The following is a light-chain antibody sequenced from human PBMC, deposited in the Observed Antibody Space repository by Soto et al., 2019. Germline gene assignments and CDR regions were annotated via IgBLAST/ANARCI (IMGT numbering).Light chain of an antibody. CDR2: EVS. CDR3: ISYTSDDVRYV. CDR1: NSDVGLYDF. Sequence: QSVLTQPASVSGTPGQSITISCTGSNSDVGLYDFVSRYQHHPGRAPKLIVSEVSHRPSGISNRFSGSKSGNTASLTISGLQSEDEADYYCISYTSDDVRYVFGTGTKVTVL. J-gene: IGLJ1*01. V-gene: IGLV2-14*01.